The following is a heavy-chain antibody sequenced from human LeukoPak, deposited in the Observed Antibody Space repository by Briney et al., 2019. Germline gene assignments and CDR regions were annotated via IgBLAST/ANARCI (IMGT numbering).Heavy chain of an antibody. CDR3: AINYYDSSGYYTPSWVFDY. CDR2: INHSGST. D-gene: IGHD3-22*01. V-gene: IGHV4-34*01. CDR1: GGSFSGNY. J-gene: IGHJ4*02. Sequence: SETLSLTCAVYGGSFSGNYWSWIRQPPGKGLEWIGEINHSGSTNYNPPLKSRVTISVDTSKNQFSLKLSSVTAADTAVYYCAINYYDSSGYYTPSWVFDYWGQGTLVTVSS.